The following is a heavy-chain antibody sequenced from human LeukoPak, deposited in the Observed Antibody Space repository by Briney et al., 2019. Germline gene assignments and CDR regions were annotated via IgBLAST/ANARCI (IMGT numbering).Heavy chain of an antibody. CDR1: GYTFTGYG. D-gene: IGHD3-16*02. CDR2: ISPYNGNT. J-gene: IGHJ4*02. V-gene: IGHV1-18*01. Sequence: ASVKVSCRASGYTFTGYGISWVRQAPGQGLEWMGWISPYNGNTKYAQKLQGRVTMTTDTSTSTAYMELWSLRSDDTAVYYCARDSRLGDLSPFDYWGQGTLVTVSS. CDR3: ARDSRLGDLSPFDY.